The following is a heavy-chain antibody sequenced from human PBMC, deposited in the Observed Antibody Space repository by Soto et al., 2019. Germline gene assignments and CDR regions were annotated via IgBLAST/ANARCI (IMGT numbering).Heavy chain of an antibody. CDR3: ARDSGAKLSSS. CDR1: GGTFSSYR. CDR2: IVPNYRTA. Sequence: QVQLVQSGAEVKKPGSSVKVSCKASGGTFSSYRINWVRQAPGQGLEWVGGIVPNYRTADYAQKFQGRVTITADESVRTAYMELPSLKSQDTYVYYCARDSGAKLSSSWGQGTLVTVSS. J-gene: IGHJ4*02. D-gene: IGHD6-13*01. V-gene: IGHV1-69*01.